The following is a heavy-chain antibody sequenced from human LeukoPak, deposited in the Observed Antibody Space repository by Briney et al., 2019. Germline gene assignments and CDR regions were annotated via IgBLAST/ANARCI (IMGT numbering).Heavy chain of an antibody. Sequence: SETLSLTCTVSGDSISSYYWSWIRQPPGKGLEWIGYIYYSGSTNYNPSLKSRVTISVDTSKNQFSLKLSSVTAADTAVYHCARDNWNYGSSMDVWGQGTTVTVSS. V-gene: IGHV4-59*01. CDR2: IYYSGST. CDR3: ARDNWNYGSSMDV. J-gene: IGHJ6*02. CDR1: GDSISSYY. D-gene: IGHD1-7*01.